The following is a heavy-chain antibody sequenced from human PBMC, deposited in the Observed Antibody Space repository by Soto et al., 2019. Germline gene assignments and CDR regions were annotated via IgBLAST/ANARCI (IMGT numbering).Heavy chain of an antibody. CDR3: ARGNWFDP. CDR1: GGSFSGYY. Sequence: SETLSLTCAVYGGSFSGYYWSWIRQPPGKGLEWLGEINHSGSTNYNPYLKSRVTISVDTSKNQFSLKLSSVTAADTAVYYCARGNWFDPWGQGTLVTVSS. CDR2: INHSGST. J-gene: IGHJ5*02. V-gene: IGHV4-34*01.